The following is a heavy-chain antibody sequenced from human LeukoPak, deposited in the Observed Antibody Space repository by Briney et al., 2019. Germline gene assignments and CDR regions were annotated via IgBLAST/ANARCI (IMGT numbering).Heavy chain of an antibody. D-gene: IGHD2-15*01. Sequence: ASVKVSCKASGYTFTSYGISWVRQAPGQGLEWMGWISAYNGNTNYAQKLQGRVTMTTDTSTSTAYMELRSLRSDDTAVYYCARNLLGYCSGGSCYINWFDPWGQGTLVTVSS. CDR1: GYTFTSYG. CDR3: ARNLLGYCSGGSCYINWFDP. CDR2: ISAYNGNT. V-gene: IGHV1-18*04. J-gene: IGHJ5*02.